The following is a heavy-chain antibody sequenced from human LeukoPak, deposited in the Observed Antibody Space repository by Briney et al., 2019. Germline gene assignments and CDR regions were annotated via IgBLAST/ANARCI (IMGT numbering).Heavy chain of an antibody. V-gene: IGHV4-39*07. J-gene: IGHJ4*02. Sequence: PSETLSLTCTVSGGSISSSSYYWGWIRQPPGKGLEWIGSIYYSGSTYYNPSLKSRVTISVDTSKNQFSLKLSSVTAADTAVYYCASAETGYSSSWYSRLVYWGQGTLVTVSS. CDR1: GGSISSSSYY. CDR2: IYYSGST. D-gene: IGHD6-13*01. CDR3: ASAETGYSSSWYSRLVY.